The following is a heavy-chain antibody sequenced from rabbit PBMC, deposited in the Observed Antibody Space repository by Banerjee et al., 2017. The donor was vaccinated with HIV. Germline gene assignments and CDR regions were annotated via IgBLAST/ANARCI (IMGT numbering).Heavy chain of an antibody. V-gene: IGHV1S45*01. J-gene: IGHJ4*01. CDR2: INTISGDT. Sequence: QEQLEESGGDLVKPEGSLTLTCTASGFSFSNKYVMCWVRQAPGKGLEWIACINTISGDTVYATWAKGRFTISKASWTTVTLQMTSLTAADTATYLCARDAVTGWYYFNLWGQGTLVTVS. D-gene: IGHD4-2*01. CDR1: GFSFSNKYV. CDR3: ARDAVTGWYYFNL.